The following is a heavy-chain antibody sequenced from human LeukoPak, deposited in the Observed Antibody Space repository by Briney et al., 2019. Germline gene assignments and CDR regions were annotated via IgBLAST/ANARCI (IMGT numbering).Heavy chain of an antibody. D-gene: IGHD4-11*01. J-gene: IGHJ5*02. CDR3: ARTMTTVMPRADWFDP. Sequence: SQTLSLTCAISGDSVSSNSAAWNWIRQSPSRGLEWLGRTYYRSKWYNDYAVPVKSRITINPDTSKNQFSLQLNSVTPEDTAVYYCARTMTTVMPRADWFDPWGQGTLVTVSS. CDR1: GDSVSSNSAA. CDR2: TYYRSKWYN. V-gene: IGHV6-1*01.